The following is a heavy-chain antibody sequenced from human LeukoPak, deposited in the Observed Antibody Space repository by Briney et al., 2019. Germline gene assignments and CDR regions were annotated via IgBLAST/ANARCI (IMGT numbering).Heavy chain of an antibody. CDR1: GGTFSSYA. D-gene: IGHD3-16*01. CDR2: IIPIFGTA. J-gene: IGHJ4*02. V-gene: IGHV1-69*05. CDR3: ASGGGQYYFDY. Sequence: ASVKVSCKASGGTFSSYAISWVRQAPGQGLEGMGGIIPIFGTANYAQKFQGRVTITTDESTSTAYMELSSLRSEDTAVYYCASGGGQYYFDYWGQGTLVTVSS.